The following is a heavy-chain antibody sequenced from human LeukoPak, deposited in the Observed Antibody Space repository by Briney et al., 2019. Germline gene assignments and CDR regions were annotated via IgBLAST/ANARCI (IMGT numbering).Heavy chain of an antibody. V-gene: IGHV3-23*01. J-gene: IGHJ4*02. CDR1: GFTFNNFA. CDR2: ISGSGGST. CDR3: AKILLITMVRGIDY. Sequence: GGSLRLSCAASGFTFNNFAMSWVRQAPGKGLEWVSAISGSGGSTYYADSVKGRFTISRDNSKNTLYLQVNSLRAEDTAVYYCAKILLITMVRGIDYWGRGTLVTVSS. D-gene: IGHD3-10*01.